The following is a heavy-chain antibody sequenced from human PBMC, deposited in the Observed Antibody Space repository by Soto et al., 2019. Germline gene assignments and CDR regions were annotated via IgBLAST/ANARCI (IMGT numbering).Heavy chain of an antibody. Sequence: LRLSCAASGFTFSSYAMSWVRQAPGKGLEWVSAISGSGGSTYYADSVKGRFTISRDNSKNTLYLQMNSLRAEDTAVYYCAKDAYTYYDFWGGYLFDYWGQGTLDTVSS. CDR3: AKDAYTYYDFWGGYLFDY. CDR2: ISGSGGST. CDR1: GFTFSSYA. V-gene: IGHV3-23*01. J-gene: IGHJ4*02. D-gene: IGHD3-3*01.